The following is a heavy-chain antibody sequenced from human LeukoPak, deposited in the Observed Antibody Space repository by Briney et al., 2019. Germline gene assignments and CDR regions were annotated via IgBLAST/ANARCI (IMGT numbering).Heavy chain of an antibody. Sequence: GGSLRLSCAASGFTFSSYSMNWVRQAPGKGLEWVSSISSSSYIYYADSVKGRFTISRDNAKNSLYLQMNSLRAEDTAVYYCARAMDYYDSSGPSGAFDYWGQGTLVTVSS. CDR3: ARAMDYYDSSGPSGAFDY. CDR2: ISSSSYI. D-gene: IGHD3-22*01. J-gene: IGHJ4*02. CDR1: GFTFSSYS. V-gene: IGHV3-21*01.